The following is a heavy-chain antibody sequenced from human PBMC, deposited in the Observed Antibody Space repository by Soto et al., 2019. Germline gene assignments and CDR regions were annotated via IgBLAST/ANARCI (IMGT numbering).Heavy chain of an antibody. V-gene: IGHV5-10-1*01. D-gene: IGHD1-7*01. CDR2: IDPSDSYT. CDR3: ARHSTNWNYN. Sequence: GESLKISCKGSGYSFTSYWISWVRQMPGKGLEWMGRIDPSDSYTNYSPSFQGHVTIPADKSISTAYLQWNSLKASDTAMYYCARHSTNWNYNWGQGTLVNVSS. CDR1: GYSFTSYW. J-gene: IGHJ4*02.